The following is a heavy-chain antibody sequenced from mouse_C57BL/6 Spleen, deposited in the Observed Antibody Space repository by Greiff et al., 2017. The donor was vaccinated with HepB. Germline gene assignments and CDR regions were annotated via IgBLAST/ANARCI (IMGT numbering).Heavy chain of an antibody. CDR1: GYAFSSYW. Sequence: VQRVESGAELVKPGASVKISCKASGYAFSSYWMNWVKQRPGKGLEWIGQIYPGDGDTNYNGKFKGKATLTADKSSSTAYMQLSSLTSEDSAVYFCARGGAAHGYFDYWGQGTTLTVSS. V-gene: IGHV1-80*01. D-gene: IGHD3-2*02. J-gene: IGHJ2*01. CDR3: ARGGAAHGYFDY. CDR2: IYPGDGDT.